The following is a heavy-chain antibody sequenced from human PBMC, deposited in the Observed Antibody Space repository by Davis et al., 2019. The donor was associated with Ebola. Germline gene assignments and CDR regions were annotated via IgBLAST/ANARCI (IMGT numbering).Heavy chain of an antibody. CDR3: ASGRGISNFDY. CDR1: GFTFSSYW. CDR2: IKQDGSEK. J-gene: IGHJ4*02. V-gene: IGHV3-7*01. D-gene: IGHD2-15*01. Sequence: PGGSLRLSCAASGFTFSSYWMSWVRQAPGKGLEWVANIKQDGSEKYYVDSVKGRFTISRDNAKNSLYLQMNSLRAEDTAVYYCASGRGISNFDYWGQGTLVTVSS.